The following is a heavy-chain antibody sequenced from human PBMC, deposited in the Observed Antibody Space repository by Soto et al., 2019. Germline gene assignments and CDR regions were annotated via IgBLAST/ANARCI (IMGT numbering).Heavy chain of an antibody. CDR3: GRDGGVATIVGWFDP. V-gene: IGHV4-38-2*01. Sequence: SESLSLSCAVSGFTVSSGYIWGGLQEPAGGLLEVFGSIYNSGSTYYNPSLKRRVTLSVDTSKNQFSLKLSTVTAADTAVYYCGRDGGVATIVGWFDPWGQGTLVTVSS. D-gene: IGHD5-12*01. CDR2: IYNSGST. J-gene: IGHJ5*02. CDR1: GFTVSSGYI.